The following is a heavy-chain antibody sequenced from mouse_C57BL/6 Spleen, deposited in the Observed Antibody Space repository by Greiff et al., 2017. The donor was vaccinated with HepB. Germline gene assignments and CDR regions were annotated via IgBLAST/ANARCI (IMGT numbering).Heavy chain of an antibody. J-gene: IGHJ2*01. CDR3: AGYYGSSSRHFDY. CDR1: GYTFTDYY. CDR2: INPNNGGT. Sequence: EVQLQQSGPELVKPGASVKISCKASGYTFTDYYMNWVKQSHGKSLEWIGDINPNNGGTSYNQKFKGKATLTVDKSSSTAYMELRSLTSEDSAVYYCAGYYGSSSRHFDYWGQGTTLTVSS. D-gene: IGHD1-1*01. V-gene: IGHV1-26*01.